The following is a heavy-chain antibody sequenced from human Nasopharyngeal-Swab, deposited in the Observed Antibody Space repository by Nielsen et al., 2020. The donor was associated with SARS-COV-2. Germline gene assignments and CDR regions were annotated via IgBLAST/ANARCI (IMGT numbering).Heavy chain of an antibody. V-gene: IGHV3-15*01. CDR3: SSRSKSDWYFDL. CDR1: GFTFSNAW. J-gene: IGHJ2*01. Sequence: GESLKISCAASGFTFSNAWMSWVRQAPGKGLEWVGRIKSKTDGGTTDYAAPVKGRFTISRDDSKKTPYLQMNSLKTEDTAVYYCSSRSKSDWYFDLWGRGTLVTVSS. CDR2: IKSKTDGGTT.